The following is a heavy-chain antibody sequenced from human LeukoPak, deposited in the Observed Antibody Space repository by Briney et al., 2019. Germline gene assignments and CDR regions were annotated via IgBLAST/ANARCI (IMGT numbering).Heavy chain of an antibody. Sequence: GASVKVSCKASGYTFTSYAMNWVRQAPGQGLEWMGGIIPIFGTANYAQKFQGRVTITTDESTSTAYMELSSLRSEDTAVYYCARSFGQLADLPDYWGQGTLVTVSS. CDR1: GYTFTSYA. D-gene: IGHD6-6*01. V-gene: IGHV1-69*05. CDR3: ARSFGQLADLPDY. CDR2: IIPIFGTA. J-gene: IGHJ4*02.